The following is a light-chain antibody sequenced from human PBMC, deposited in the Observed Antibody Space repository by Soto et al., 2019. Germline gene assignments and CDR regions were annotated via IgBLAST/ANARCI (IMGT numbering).Light chain of an antibody. CDR2: KAS. CDR1: QSISSW. Sequence: DIQMTQSPSTLSASVGDRDTITCRASQSISSWLAWYQQKSGKAPKLLIYKASSLQSGVPSRVSGSGSGTEFTLPISSLQPDDLATYYCQEDNDYSLTVGQGTKVEIK. V-gene: IGKV1-5*03. J-gene: IGKJ1*01. CDR3: QEDNDYSLT.